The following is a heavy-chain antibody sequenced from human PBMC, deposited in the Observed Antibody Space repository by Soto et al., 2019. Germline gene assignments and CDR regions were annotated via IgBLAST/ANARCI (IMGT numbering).Heavy chain of an antibody. CDR2: INSDGSIT. Sequence: PGGSLRLSCAASGFTFSSYWMHWVRQAPGKGLVWVSHINSDGSITTYADSVKGRFTISRDNAKNTLYLQMNSLRAEDTAVYYYVRDDICHGIDYWGFGTLVTVSS. D-gene: IGHD3-3*02. J-gene: IGHJ4*01. CDR1: GFTFSSYW. V-gene: IGHV3-74*01. CDR3: VRDDICHGIDY.